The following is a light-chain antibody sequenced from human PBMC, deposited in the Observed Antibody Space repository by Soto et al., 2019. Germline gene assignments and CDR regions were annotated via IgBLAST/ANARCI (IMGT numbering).Light chain of an antibody. CDR3: QHYNSYSEA. Sequence: IQTTKCPSTRSGSLGDRVTITGRASQTISSWLAWYQQKPGKAPKLLIYKASTLKSGVPSRFSGSGSGTEFTLTISSLQPDDFATYYCQHYNSYSEAFGQGSKVDIK. V-gene: IGKV1-5*03. J-gene: IGKJ1*01. CDR1: QTISSW. CDR2: KAS.